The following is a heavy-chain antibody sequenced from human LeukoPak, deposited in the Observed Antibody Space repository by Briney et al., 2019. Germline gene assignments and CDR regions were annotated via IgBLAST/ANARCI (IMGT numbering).Heavy chain of an antibody. V-gene: IGHV1-2*02. CDR3: AREWGGDILTGYSFDY. D-gene: IGHD3-9*01. CDR2: INPNSGGT. J-gene: IGHJ4*02. CDR1: GYTFTGYY. Sequence: ASVKVSCEASGYTFTGYYMHWVRQAPGQGLEWMGWINPNSGGTNYAQKFQGRVTMTRDTSISTAYMELSRLRSDDTAVYYCAREWGGDILTGYSFDYWGQGTLVTVSS.